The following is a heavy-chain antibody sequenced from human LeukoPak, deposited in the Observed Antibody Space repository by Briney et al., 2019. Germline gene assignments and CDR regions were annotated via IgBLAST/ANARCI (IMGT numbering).Heavy chain of an antibody. Sequence: SDTLSLTCTVSGGSISSSSYYWGWIRQPPGKGLEWIGSIYSSGSTYYNPSLKSRVTISVDTSKNQFSLKLSSVTAADTAVYYCATNEWSGYYFEYWGQGTLVPVSS. J-gene: IGHJ4*02. D-gene: IGHD3-3*01. CDR3: ATNEWSGYYFEY. CDR2: IYSSGST. CDR1: GGSISSSSYY. V-gene: IGHV4-39*01.